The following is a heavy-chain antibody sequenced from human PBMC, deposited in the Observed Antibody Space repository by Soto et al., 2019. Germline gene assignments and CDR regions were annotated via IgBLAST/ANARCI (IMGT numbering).Heavy chain of an antibody. J-gene: IGHJ6*04. V-gene: IGHV3-11*06. D-gene: IGHD6-25*01. CDR1: GFTLSDYY. Sequence: SGGSLRLSCAASGFTLSDYYMTWIRQAPGKGLEWISYISSSTYTKYADSVKGRFTISRDNAKNSVHLQMNSLRADDTSVYYCASQAGYYYGMDVWGKGTTVTVSS. CDR2: ISSSTYT. CDR3: ASQAGYYYGMDV.